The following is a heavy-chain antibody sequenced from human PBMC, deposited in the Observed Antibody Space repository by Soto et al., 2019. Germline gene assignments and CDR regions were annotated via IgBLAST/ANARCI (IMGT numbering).Heavy chain of an antibody. CDR1: GFTFIDYY. J-gene: IGHJ6*02. D-gene: IGHD3-3*01. CDR3: ARVRSRITIFGGNAMDV. CDR2: ISFSSTTI. Sequence: PGGSLRLSCAASGFTFIDYYMSWIRQAPGKGLDWVSYISFSSTTIYYADSVKGRFTISRDNAKNSLYLQMNSLRAEDTAVYYCARVRSRITIFGGNAMDVWGQGTTVTVSS. V-gene: IGHV3-11*01.